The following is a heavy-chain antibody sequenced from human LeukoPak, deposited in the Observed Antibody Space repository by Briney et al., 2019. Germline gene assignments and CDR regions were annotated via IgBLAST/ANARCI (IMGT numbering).Heavy chain of an antibody. CDR3: ARGAMVRGFSPYNWFDP. D-gene: IGHD3-10*01. J-gene: IGHJ5*02. Sequence: ASVKVSCKASGYTFTSYYMHWVRQAPGQGLEWMGIINPSGGSTSYAQKFQGRVTISVDTSKNQFSLKLSSVTAADTAVYYCARGAMVRGFSPYNWFDPWGQGTLVTVSS. V-gene: IGHV1-46*01. CDR2: INPSGGST. CDR1: GYTFTSYY.